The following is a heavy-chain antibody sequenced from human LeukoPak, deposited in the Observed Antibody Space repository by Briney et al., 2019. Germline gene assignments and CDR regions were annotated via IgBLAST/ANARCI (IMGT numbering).Heavy chain of an antibody. V-gene: IGHV4-34*01. CDR3: ARRVGRYFGERAYYYNYMDV. Sequence: PSETLSLTCAVYGGSLSGYYWSWIRQPPGKGLEWNGEINHSGSIKRNPSLKSRVTISVDTSKNQFSLKLSSVTAADTAVYYCARRVGRYFGERAYYYNYMDVWDKGTTVTISS. CDR1: GGSLSGYY. CDR2: INHSGSI. J-gene: IGHJ6*03. D-gene: IGHD3-10*01.